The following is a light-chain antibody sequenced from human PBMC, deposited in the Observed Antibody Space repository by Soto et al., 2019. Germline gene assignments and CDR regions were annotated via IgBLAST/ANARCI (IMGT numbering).Light chain of an antibody. CDR3: QQYKKWPYT. J-gene: IGKJ1*01. V-gene: IGKV3-15*01. CDR1: QSVSSN. CDR2: DAS. Sequence: EIVMTQSPATLSVSPGERATLSCRASQSVSSNLAWYQQKPGQAPRLLIYDASTRATGIPARFSGSGSGTEFTLTISSLQSEDFAVYYCQQYKKWPYTFGQGTKVDIK.